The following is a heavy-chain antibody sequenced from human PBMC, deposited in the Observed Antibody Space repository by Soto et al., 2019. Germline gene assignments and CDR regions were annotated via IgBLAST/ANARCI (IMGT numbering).Heavy chain of an antibody. J-gene: IGHJ6*03. V-gene: IGHV1-69*02. CDR1: GGTFSSYT. CDR2: IIPILGIA. D-gene: IGHD2-2*01. CDR3: ARGAYCSSTSCYLRYYYYYMDV. Sequence: SVKVSCKASGGTFSSYTISWVRQAPGQGLEWMGRIIPILGIANYAQKFQGRVTITADKSTSTAYMELSSLRSEDTAVYYCARGAYCSSTSCYLRYYYYYMDVWGKGTTVTVSS.